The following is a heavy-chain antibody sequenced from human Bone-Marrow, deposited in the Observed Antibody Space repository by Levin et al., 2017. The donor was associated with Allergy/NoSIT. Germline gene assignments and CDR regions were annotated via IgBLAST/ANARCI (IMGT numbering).Heavy chain of an antibody. CDR3: ARDTTVGGEA. Sequence: HTGGSLRLSCVASGFTFSDYWMTWVRQPLGKGLEWVANIKQDGSEKYYAESVKGRFTISRDNAKNSLFLQMNYLGTDDTAVYFCARDTTVGGEAWGQGTLVTVSS. J-gene: IGHJ5*02. CDR1: GFTFSDYW. V-gene: IGHV3-7*03. D-gene: IGHD4-11*01. CDR2: IKQDGSEK.